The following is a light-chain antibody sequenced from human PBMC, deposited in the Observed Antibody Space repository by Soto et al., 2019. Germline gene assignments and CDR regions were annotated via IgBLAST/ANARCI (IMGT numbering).Light chain of an antibody. J-gene: IGKJ5*01. Sequence: ETVLTQSPDTLSVSPGDRATLSCRASQTVGNSLAWYQQKPGQAPSLLLHSASTRATGVPVRFSGSGIGTEFTLTISSMQSEDSAIYYCQQYNHWTPITFGPGTRLEIK. CDR2: SAS. V-gene: IGKV3-15*01. CDR3: QQYNHWTPIT. CDR1: QTVGNS.